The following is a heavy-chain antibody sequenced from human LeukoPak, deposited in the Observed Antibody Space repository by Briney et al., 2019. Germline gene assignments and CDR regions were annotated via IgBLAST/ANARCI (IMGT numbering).Heavy chain of an antibody. CDR2: INHSGST. Sequence: SETLSLTCTVSGGSISSYYWGWIRQPPGKGLEWIGEINHSGSTNYNPSLKSRVTISVDTSKNQFSLKLSSVTAADTAVYYCANLYSYGYSIYYYYMDVWGKGTTVTVSS. CDR3: ANLYSYGYSIYYYYMDV. J-gene: IGHJ6*03. D-gene: IGHD5-18*01. V-gene: IGHV4-34*01. CDR1: GGSISSYY.